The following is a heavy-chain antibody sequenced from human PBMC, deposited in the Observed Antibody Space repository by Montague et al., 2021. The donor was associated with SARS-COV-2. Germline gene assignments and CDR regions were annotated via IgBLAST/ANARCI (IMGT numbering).Heavy chain of an antibody. D-gene: IGHD3-10*01. CDR3: ASRGWFGELL. J-gene: IGHJ4*02. CDR2: IYYSGST. Sequence: SETLSLTCSVYGGSISSSSNYWGWIHQPPGKGLEWIGNIYYSGSTYYKSSLKIRVTISVDTSKNQFSLKLSSVTAADTAVYYCASRGWFGELLWGQGTLVTVSS. V-gene: IGHV4-39*01. CDR1: GGSISSSSNY.